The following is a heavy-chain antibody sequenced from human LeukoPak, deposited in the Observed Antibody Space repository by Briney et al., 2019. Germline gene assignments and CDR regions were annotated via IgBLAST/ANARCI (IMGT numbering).Heavy chain of an antibody. Sequence: SETLSLSCTVSGGSISSSSYYWGWIRPPPGKGLEWIGSIYYSGSTYYNPSLKSRVTISVDTSKNQFSLKLSSVTVADTAVYYCARDQIVDWTCRPGYFDYWGQGALVTVSS. CDR1: GGSISSSSYY. D-gene: IGHD3-9*01. V-gene: IGHV4-39*07. J-gene: IGHJ4*02. CDR2: IYYSGST. CDR3: ARDQIVDWTCRPGYFDY.